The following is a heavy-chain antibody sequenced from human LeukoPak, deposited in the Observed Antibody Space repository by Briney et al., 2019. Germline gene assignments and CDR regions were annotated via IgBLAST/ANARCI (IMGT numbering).Heavy chain of an antibody. CDR1: GGSISSYY. CDR2: ISYSGST. V-gene: IGHV4-59*08. D-gene: IGHD3-9*01. J-gene: IGHJ3*02. Sequence: PSETLSLTCTVSGGSISSYYWSWIRQPPGKGLEWIGYISYSGSTNYNPSLKSRVTISIDTSKNQFSLKLRSVTAADTAIYYCARQGYDILTGYIDAFDIWGQGSMVTVSS. CDR3: ARQGYDILTGYIDAFDI.